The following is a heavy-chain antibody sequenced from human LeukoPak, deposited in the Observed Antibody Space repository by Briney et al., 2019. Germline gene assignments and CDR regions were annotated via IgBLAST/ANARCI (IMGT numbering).Heavy chain of an antibody. CDR2: IYYSGST. D-gene: IGHD6-19*01. V-gene: IGHV4-59*01. J-gene: IGHJ4*02. CDR3: ARSERYNSGWYFYFDY. CDR1: VVSTSTYY. Sequence: LQTLSLTCTVSVVSTSTYYWSWIRQPPGHGLEWIGYIYYSGSTNYNPSLTSRVTISVDTSKNQFSLNLSSVTAADTAVYYCARSERYNSGWYFYFDYWGQGTLVTVSS.